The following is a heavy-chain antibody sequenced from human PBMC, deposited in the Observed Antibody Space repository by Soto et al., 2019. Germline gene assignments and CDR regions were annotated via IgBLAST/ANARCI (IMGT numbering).Heavy chain of an antibody. CDR1: GYTFTSYD. CDR3: ASQARGSAAFDL. J-gene: IGHJ2*01. CDR2: MNPNSGNT. D-gene: IGHD2-2*01. Sequence: QVQLVQSGAEVKKPGASVKVSCKDSGYTFTSYDINWVRQATGQGLEWMGWMNPNSGNTGYAQKFQGRVTMTRNTSISTAYMELSSLRSEDTAVYYCASQARGSAAFDLWGRGTLVTVSS. V-gene: IGHV1-8*01.